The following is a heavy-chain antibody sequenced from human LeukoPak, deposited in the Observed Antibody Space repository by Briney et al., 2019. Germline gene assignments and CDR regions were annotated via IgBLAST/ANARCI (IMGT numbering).Heavy chain of an antibody. V-gene: IGHV4-38-2*02. CDR3: AREGSTVTIFDY. J-gene: IGHJ4*02. Sequence: SETLSLTCTVSGYSISSGYYWGWIRQPPGKGLEWIGSIYHSGSTYYNPSLKSRVTISLDTSKNQFSLRLSSVTAADTAVYYCAREGSTVTIFDYWGQGTLVTVSS. D-gene: IGHD4-17*01. CDR1: GYSISSGYY. CDR2: IYHSGST.